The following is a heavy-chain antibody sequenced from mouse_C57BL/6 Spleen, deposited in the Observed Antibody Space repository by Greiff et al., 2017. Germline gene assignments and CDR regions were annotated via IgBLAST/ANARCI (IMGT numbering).Heavy chain of an antibody. V-gene: IGHV1-82*01. CDR1: GYAFSSSW. Sequence: QFQLQQSGPELVKPGASVKISCKASGYAFSSSWMNWVKQRPGKGLEWIGRIYPGDGDTNYNGKFKGKATLTADKSSSTAYMQLSSLTSEDSAVYFCARTPFTTVVSYYAMDYWGQGTSVTVSS. CDR2: IYPGDGDT. CDR3: ARTPFTTVVSYYAMDY. D-gene: IGHD1-1*01. J-gene: IGHJ4*01.